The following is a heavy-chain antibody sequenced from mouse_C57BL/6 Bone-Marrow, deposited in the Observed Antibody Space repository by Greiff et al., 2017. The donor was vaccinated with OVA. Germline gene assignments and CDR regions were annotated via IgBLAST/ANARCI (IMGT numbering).Heavy chain of an antibody. V-gene: IGHV1-64*01. CDR3: ASSYYYGTSFDY. CDR1: GYTFTSYW. J-gene: IGHJ2*01. Sequence: QVQLQQPGAELVKPGASVKLSCTASGYTFTSYWMHWVKQRPGQGLEWIGMIHSNSGSTNYYDKFKSKARLTVDKSSRTAYMQLSSLTSEDSAIYYCASSYYYGTSFDYWGQGTTLTVSS. CDR2: IHSNSGST. D-gene: IGHD1-1*01.